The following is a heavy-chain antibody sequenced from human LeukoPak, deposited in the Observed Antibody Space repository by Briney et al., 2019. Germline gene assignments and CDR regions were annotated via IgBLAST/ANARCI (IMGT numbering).Heavy chain of an antibody. V-gene: IGHV3-23*01. D-gene: IGHD5-12*01. Sequence: GGSLRLPCAASGFTFSSYGMSWVRQAPGKGLEWVSAISGSGGSTYYADSVKGRFTISRDNSKNALYLQMNSLRAEDTAVYYCARDYADLYSGYDQWGIYYYYYMDVWGKGTTVTVSS. CDR1: GFTFSSYG. CDR3: ARDYADLYSGYDQWGIYYYYYMDV. CDR2: ISGSGGST. J-gene: IGHJ6*03.